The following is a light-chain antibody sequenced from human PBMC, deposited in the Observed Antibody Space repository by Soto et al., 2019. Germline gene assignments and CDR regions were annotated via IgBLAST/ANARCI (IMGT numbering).Light chain of an antibody. Sequence: EIVLTQSPGTLSLSPGERATLSCRASQSVSSSYLSWYQQKPGQAPRLLIYGASSTATGIPDRFSGSGSGTDFTLTISRLELQDVAVYFCQQHRSTHPYTFGQGTKLEIK. V-gene: IGKV3-20*01. CDR3: QQHRSTHPYT. CDR2: GAS. J-gene: IGKJ2*01. CDR1: QSVSSSY.